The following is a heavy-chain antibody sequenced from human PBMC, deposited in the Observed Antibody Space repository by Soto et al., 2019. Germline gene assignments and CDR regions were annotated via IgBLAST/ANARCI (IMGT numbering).Heavy chain of an antibody. J-gene: IGHJ5*02. Sequence: LSLTCTVSGASIRSTDYYWSWIRQAPGKGLEWIGYVYYTGSTYYNPSLMSRLTISVDTSKNQFSLKLTSVTAAETAVYYCVRTAREGAVAPHWFDRWGQGTLVTV. CDR1: GASIRSTDYY. V-gene: IGHV4-30-4*01. D-gene: IGHD2-21*02. CDR2: VYYTGST. CDR3: VRTAREGAVAPHWFDR.